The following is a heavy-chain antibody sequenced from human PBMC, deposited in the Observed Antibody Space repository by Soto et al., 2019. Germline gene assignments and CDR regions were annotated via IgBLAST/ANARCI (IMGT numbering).Heavy chain of an antibody. D-gene: IGHD4-17*01. CDR1: GGSISSYY. V-gene: IGHV4-59*01. CDR2: IYSSGST. Sequence: QVQLQESGPGLVKPSETLSLTCTVSGGSISSYYWIWIRQPPDKGLEWIGYIYSSGSTNYNPSLKSRFTIAVDAPKNPSALNLGSLAAADTAVYYCGRVSNDFGGKGAFDYWGQGTLVTVSS. CDR3: GRVSNDFGGKGAFDY. J-gene: IGHJ4*02.